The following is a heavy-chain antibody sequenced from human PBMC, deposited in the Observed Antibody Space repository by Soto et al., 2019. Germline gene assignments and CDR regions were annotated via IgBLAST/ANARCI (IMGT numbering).Heavy chain of an antibody. D-gene: IGHD6-19*01. CDR1: GGSFSGYY. J-gene: IGHJ4*02. V-gene: IGHV4-34*01. CDR2: INHSGIT. CDR3: AIGPRMWLAGGGY. Sequence: ETLSLTCAVYGGSFSGYYWSWIRQPPGKGLEWLGEINHSGITDYNPSLKSRITISIDTSKKQFSLKLNSVTAADTAVYYCAIGPRMWLAGGGYWGQGTQVTVSS.